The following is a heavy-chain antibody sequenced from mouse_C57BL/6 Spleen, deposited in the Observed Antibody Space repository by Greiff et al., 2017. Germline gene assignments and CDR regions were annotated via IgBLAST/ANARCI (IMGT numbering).Heavy chain of an antibody. D-gene: IGHD1-1*01. CDR2: IYPGDGDT. CDR3: ARVGTTVVATRYHAMDY. CDR1: GYAFSSSW. Sequence: VQLQQSGPELVKPGASVKISCKASGYAFSSSWMNWVKQRPGKGLEWIGRIYPGDGDTNYNGKFKGKATLTAEKSCSTVYRQLSSRTSEDSAVCFCARVGTTVVATRYHAMDYWGQGTSVTVSS. J-gene: IGHJ4*01. V-gene: IGHV1-82*01.